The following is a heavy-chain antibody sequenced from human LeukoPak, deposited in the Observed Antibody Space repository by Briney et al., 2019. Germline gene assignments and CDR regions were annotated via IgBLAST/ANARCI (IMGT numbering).Heavy chain of an antibody. J-gene: IGHJ4*02. Sequence: GGSLRLPCAASGFTFGSHVMCCARQAPGKALEWVSYINSSGDSTYNADPVRRRFTTSRDNSKNTLYLQISGIRAEATAVYYSATLASGSSQDWGQGTLVTVSS. CDR2: INSSGDST. D-gene: IGHD3-10*01. CDR3: ATLASGSSQD. V-gene: IGHV3-23*01. CDR1: GFTFGSHV.